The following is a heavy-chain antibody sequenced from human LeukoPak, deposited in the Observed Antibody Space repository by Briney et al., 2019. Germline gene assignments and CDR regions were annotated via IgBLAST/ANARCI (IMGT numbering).Heavy chain of an antibody. CDR2: VASSGTS. CDR1: GDSLNTYY. Sequence: RSETLSLTCTVSGDSLNTYYWTWIRQTPGKELEWIGFVASSGTSNYNPSLKSRVSISIDTSKNQFSLALTSVTPADTAVYYCARVVRGVVTSNWFDPWGQGTLVSVSS. V-gene: IGHV4-59*01. D-gene: IGHD2-21*02. CDR3: ARVVRGVVTSNWFDP. J-gene: IGHJ5*02.